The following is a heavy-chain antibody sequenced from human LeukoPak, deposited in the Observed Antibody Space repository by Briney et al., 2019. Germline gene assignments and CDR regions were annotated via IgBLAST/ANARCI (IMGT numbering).Heavy chain of an antibody. Sequence: ASVKVSCKASGYTFTGYYMHWVRQAPGQGLEWMGWINPNSGGTNYAQKFQGRVTMTRDTSISTACMELSRLRSDDTAVYYCASSDVVPAAVYYYYYYMDVWGKGTTVTVSS. CDR3: ASSDVVPAAVYYYYYYMDV. CDR1: GYTFTGYY. J-gene: IGHJ6*03. V-gene: IGHV1-2*02. D-gene: IGHD2-2*01. CDR2: INPNSGGT.